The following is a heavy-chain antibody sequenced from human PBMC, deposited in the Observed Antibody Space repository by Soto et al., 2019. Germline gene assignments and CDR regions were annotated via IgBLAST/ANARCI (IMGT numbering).Heavy chain of an antibody. J-gene: IGHJ4*02. CDR2: ISGSGGST. V-gene: IGHV3-23*01. CDR1: GFTFSSYA. Sequence: GGSLRLSCAASGFTFSSYAMRWVRQAPGKGLEWVSAISGSGGSTYYADSVKGRFTISRDNSKNTLYLQMNSLRAEDTAVYYCAKEVRYYYDSSGHPTAGYYFDYWGQGTLVTVSS. D-gene: IGHD3-22*01. CDR3: AKEVRYYYDSSGHPTAGYYFDY.